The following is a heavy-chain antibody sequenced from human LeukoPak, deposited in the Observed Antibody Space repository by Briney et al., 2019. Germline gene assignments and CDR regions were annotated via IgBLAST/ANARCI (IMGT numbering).Heavy chain of an antibody. Sequence: ASVKVSCQASGYTFTSYGISWLRQAPGQGLEWMGWISTYNGNTNYAQKVKGRLTMARDTSTSTAYMELRSLRSDDTAMYYCARDGDTSASGSFYSAYWGQGSLVTVSS. CDR3: ARDGDTSASGSFYSAY. J-gene: IGHJ4*02. V-gene: IGHV1-18*01. CDR1: GYTFTSYG. CDR2: ISTYNGNT. D-gene: IGHD3-10*01.